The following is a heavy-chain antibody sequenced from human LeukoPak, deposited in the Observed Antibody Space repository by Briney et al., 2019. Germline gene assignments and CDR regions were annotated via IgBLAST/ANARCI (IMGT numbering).Heavy chain of an antibody. CDR1: GFTFSSYS. CDR3: ARSSRKAAAGTGLFDY. CDR2: ISSSSSYI. J-gene: IGHJ4*02. D-gene: IGHD6-13*01. Sequence: GGSLRLSCAASGFTFSSYSMNWVRQAPGKGLEWVSSISSSSSYIYYADSVKGRFTISRDNAKNSLYLQMNSLRAEDTAVYYCARSSRKAAAGTGLFDYWGQGTLVTVSS. V-gene: IGHV3-21*01.